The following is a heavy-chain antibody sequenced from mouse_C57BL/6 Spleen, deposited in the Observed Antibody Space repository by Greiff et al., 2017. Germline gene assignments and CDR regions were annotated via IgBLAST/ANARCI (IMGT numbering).Heavy chain of an antibody. Sequence: EVQVVESGGDLVKPGGSLKLSCAASGFTFSSYGMSWVRQTPDKRLEWVATISSGGSYTYYPDSVKGRFTISRDNAKNTLYLQMSSLKSEDTAMYYCARQNYYSNYVWYFDVWGTGTTVTVSS. CDR3: ARQNYYSNYVWYFDV. V-gene: IGHV5-6*01. D-gene: IGHD2-5*01. CDR1: GFTFSSYG. CDR2: ISSGGSYT. J-gene: IGHJ1*03.